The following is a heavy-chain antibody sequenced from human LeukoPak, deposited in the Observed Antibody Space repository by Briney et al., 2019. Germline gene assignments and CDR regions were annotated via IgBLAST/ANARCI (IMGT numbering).Heavy chain of an antibody. J-gene: IGHJ4*02. V-gene: IGHV3-20*01. D-gene: IGHD6-13*01. CDR1: GFTFSSFG. CDR2: IKWDGGST. Sequence: GGSLRLSCAASGFTFSSFGMNWVRQAPGKGLEWVSGIKWDGGSTGYADSVKGRFTISRDNAKNSLYLQMNSLRVEDTAVYHCARGAGSSWYFYFDYWGQGTLVTVSS. CDR3: ARGAGSSWYFYFDY.